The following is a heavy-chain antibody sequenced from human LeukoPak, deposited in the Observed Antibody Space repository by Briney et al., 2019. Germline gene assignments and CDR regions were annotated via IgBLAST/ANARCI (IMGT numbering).Heavy chain of an antibody. D-gene: IGHD3-9*01. V-gene: IGHV4-59*01. J-gene: IGHJ4*02. CDR1: GGSISSYY. CDR3: ARGLNWFAY. Sequence: SETLSLTCSVSGGSISSYYWSWIRQPPGKGLEWIGYIYYSGSTNYNPSLKSRVTISVDTSKNQVSLKLSSVTAADTAVYHCARGLNWFAYWGQGTLVTVSS. CDR2: IYYSGST.